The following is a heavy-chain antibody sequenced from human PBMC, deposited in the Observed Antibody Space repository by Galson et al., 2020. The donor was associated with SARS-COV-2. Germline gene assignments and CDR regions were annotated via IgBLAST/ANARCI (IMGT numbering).Heavy chain of an antibody. CDR3: ARARGTVRSSYDFDY. Sequence: SETLSLTCTVSGGSISSGNYQWTWIRQPAGKGMEWNGHTYVSGITHFNPPLKSRVTVSVDTSKNQFSLKLSSVTAADTAVYYCARARGTVRSSYDFDYWGQGFLVSVSS. V-gene: IGHV4-61*09. J-gene: IGHJ4*02. D-gene: IGHD3-16*01. CDR2: TYVSGIT. CDR1: GGSISSGNYQ.